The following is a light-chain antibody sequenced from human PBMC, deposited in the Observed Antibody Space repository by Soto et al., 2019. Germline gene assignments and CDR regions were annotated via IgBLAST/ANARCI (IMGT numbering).Light chain of an antibody. J-gene: IGLJ3*02. CDR2: NNN. Sequence: QSVLTQPPSASGTPGQRATISCSGSSYNIGSNYVFWYQQLPGTAPKLLIYNNNQRPSGVPDRFSGSKSGTSASLAISGLRSDDESDYYCAAWDDSLSGPVFGGGTKLTVL. CDR1: SYNIGSNY. V-gene: IGLV1-47*01. CDR3: AAWDDSLSGPV.